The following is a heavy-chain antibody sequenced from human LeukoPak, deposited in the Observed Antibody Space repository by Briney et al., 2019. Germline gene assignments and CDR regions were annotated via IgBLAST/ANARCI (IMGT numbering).Heavy chain of an antibody. D-gene: IGHD6-19*01. CDR3: ARHYSSGSDFDY. CDR2: IDPGHSYT. J-gene: IGHJ4*02. V-gene: IGHV5-10-1*01. Sequence: GESLKISCKGSGYSFTRYWISWVRQMPGKGLEWMGRIDPGHSYTTYSPSFQGHVTISADKSISTAYLQWSSLKASDTAMYYCARHYSSGSDFDYWGQGTLVTVSS. CDR1: GYSFTRYW.